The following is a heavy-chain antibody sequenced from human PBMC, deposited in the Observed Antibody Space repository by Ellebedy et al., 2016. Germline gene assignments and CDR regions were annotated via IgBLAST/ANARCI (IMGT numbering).Heavy chain of an antibody. CDR1: GFTFSSYW. CDR3: ARDHFHDILTGYSSYGMDV. V-gene: IGHV3-7*01. J-gene: IGHJ6*02. D-gene: IGHD3-9*01. Sequence: GGSLRLXXAASGFTFSSYWMSWVRQAPGKGLEWVANIKQDGSEKYYVDSVKGRFTISRDNAKNSLYLQMNSLRAEDTAVYYCARDHFHDILTGYSSYGMDVWGQGTTVTVFS. CDR2: IKQDGSEK.